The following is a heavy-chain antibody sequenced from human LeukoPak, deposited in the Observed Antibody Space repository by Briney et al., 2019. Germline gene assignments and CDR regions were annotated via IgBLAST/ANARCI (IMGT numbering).Heavy chain of an antibody. CDR1: GFTFSSYA. CDR2: ILYDGSNK. Sequence: PGRSLRLSCAASGFTFSSYAMHWVRQAPGKGLEWVAVILYDGSNKYYADSVKGRFTISRDNSTNTLYLQMNSLRAEDTAVYYCARTTVVTPRYYYYGMDVWGQGTTVTVSS. CDR3: ARTTVVTPRYYYYGMDV. V-gene: IGHV3-30-3*01. D-gene: IGHD4-23*01. J-gene: IGHJ6*02.